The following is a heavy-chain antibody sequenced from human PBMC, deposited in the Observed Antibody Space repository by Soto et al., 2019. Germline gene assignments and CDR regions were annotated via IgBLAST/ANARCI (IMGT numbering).Heavy chain of an antibody. CDR2: IYYSGNT. J-gene: IGHJ5*02. CDR1: GGSISSSKYY. Sequence: PSETLSLTCTVSGGSISSSKYYWGWIRQQPGKGLEWIGYIYYSGNTYYNPSLKSRVTISVDRSKNQFSLKLSSVAAADTAVYYCARGPSPWGQGTLVTVSS. V-gene: IGHV4-39*07. CDR3: ARGPSP.